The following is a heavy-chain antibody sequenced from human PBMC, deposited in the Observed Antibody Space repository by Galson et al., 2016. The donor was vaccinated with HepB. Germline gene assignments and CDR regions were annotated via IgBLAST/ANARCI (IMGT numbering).Heavy chain of an antibody. J-gene: IGHJ4*02. CDR2: IYHSGST. D-gene: IGHD3/OR15-3a*01. Sequence: TLSLTCAVSGGSIISTNWWSWVRQPPGKGLEWIGEIYHSGSTNYNPSLESRVTISVDKSKNQFSLKLSSVTAADTAVYYCTRVSFLGRGLTNWGQGILVTVSS. V-gene: IGHV4-4*02. CDR1: GGSIISTNW. CDR3: TRVSFLGRGLTN.